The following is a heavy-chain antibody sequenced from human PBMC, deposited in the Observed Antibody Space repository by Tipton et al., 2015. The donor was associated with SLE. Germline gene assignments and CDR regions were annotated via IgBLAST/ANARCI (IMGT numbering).Heavy chain of an antibody. CDR2: IQGGT. CDR1: GGSISSHF. CDR3: ARGVGARDYFDY. D-gene: IGHD1-26*01. Sequence: GLVKPSETLSLTCSVSGGSISSHFWIWIRQSPGKGLEWIGYIQGGTMYNPSFKSRVTISRDTSKNQFSLTLTSVTAADAAVYFCARGVGARDYFDYWGQGTLVTVSS. J-gene: IGHJ4*02. V-gene: IGHV4-59*08.